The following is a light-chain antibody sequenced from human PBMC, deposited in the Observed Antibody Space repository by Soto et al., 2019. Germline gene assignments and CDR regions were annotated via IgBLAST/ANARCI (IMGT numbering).Light chain of an antibody. CDR1: QGISNY. J-gene: IGKJ1*01. Sequence: IRMTQSPSSLSASTGDRITITCRASQGISNYLAWYQQRPGKAPKLLIYAASTLQTGVPSRFSGSGSGTDFTLTITCLQSEDFATYYCQQYYTYPRTFGQGTKVEIK. CDR3: QQYYTYPRT. V-gene: IGKV1-8*01. CDR2: AAS.